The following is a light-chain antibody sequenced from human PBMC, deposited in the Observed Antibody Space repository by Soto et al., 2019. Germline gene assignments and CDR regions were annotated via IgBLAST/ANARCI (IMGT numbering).Light chain of an antibody. CDR3: QQYHSSWT. CDR1: QSISSW. V-gene: IGKV1-5*01. J-gene: IGKJ1*01. CDR2: DAS. Sequence: IQMTQSPSTLSASVGDRVIITCRASQSISSWLAWYQQKPGKAPNLLIYDASSLESGVPSRFSGSGSGTEFTLTISSLQPDDFATYYCQQYHSSWTFGQGTKVDI.